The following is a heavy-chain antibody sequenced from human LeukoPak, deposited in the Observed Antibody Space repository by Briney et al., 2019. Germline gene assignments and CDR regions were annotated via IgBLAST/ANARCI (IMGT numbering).Heavy chain of an antibody. CDR3: AKDSRGGWSGYFDL. J-gene: IGHJ4*02. CDR2: IWHDGSAE. Sequence: GGSLRLSCAVSGFTFSSYGMYWVRQAPGKGLEWLTVIWHDGSAEFYADSVRGRFSISRDDSKNTVYLQMTSLRAEDTALYYCAKDSRGGWSGYFDLWGQGTLVTVSS. V-gene: IGHV3-33*06. CDR1: GFTFSSYG. D-gene: IGHD6-19*01.